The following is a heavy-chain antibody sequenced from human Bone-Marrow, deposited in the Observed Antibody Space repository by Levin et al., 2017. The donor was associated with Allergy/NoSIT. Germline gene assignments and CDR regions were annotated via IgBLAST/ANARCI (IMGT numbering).Heavy chain of an antibody. CDR1: GGSFSGYY. V-gene: IGHV4-34*01. CDR2: INHSGST. Sequence: SQTFSLTCAVYGGSFSGYYWSWIRQPPGKGLEWIGEINHSGSTNYNPSLKSRVTISVDTSKNQFSLKLSSVTAADTAVYYCASEPLTEYFQQWGQGTLVTVSS. J-gene: IGHJ1*01. D-gene: IGHD1-14*01. CDR3: ASEPLTEYFQQ.